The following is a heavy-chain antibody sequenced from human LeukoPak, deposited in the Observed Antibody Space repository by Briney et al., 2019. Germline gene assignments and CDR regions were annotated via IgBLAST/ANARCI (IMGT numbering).Heavy chain of an antibody. CDR2: IDVGSGNT. CDR3: AAARPRDYSNCDYYYYMDV. V-gene: IGHV1-58*01. D-gene: IGHD4-11*01. J-gene: IGHJ6*03. Sequence: GASVKVSCKASGFTFTSSAVQWVRQARGQRLEWIGWIDVGSGNTNYAQKFQERVTITRDMSTSTAYMELSSLRSEDTAVYYCAAARPRDYSNCDYYYYMDVWGKGTTVTVSS. CDR1: GFTFTSSA.